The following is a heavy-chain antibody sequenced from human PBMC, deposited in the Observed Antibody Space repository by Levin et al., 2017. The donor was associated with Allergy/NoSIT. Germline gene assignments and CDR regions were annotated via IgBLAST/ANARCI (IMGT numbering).Heavy chain of an antibody. V-gene: IGHV4-4*02. CDR3: ARKATLTLTSWFDF. CDR2: IFHSGVT. D-gene: IGHD3-9*01. Sequence: PSETLSLTCAVSGGSISSNNWWTWVRQAPGKGLESIGAIFHSGVTNYNPSLKSRVTISVDKSTNHISLELTSVTAADTAVYYCARKATLTLTSWFDFWGQGTLVTVSS. J-gene: IGHJ5*01. CDR1: GGSISSNNW.